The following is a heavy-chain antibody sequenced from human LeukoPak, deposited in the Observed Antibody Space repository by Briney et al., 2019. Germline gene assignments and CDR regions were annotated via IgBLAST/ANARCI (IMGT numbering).Heavy chain of an antibody. CDR1: GYTFTSHY. Sequence: ASVKVSCKASGYTFTSHYMHWVRQAPGQGLEWMGIINPNGGSTTYAQKFQGRVTMTRDKSTSTVYMELSSLRSEDTAMYYCARLSLEVTSHDAFDFWGQGTMVTVSS. CDR2: INPNGGST. CDR3: ARLSLEVTSHDAFDF. V-gene: IGHV1-46*01. D-gene: IGHD4-23*01. J-gene: IGHJ3*01.